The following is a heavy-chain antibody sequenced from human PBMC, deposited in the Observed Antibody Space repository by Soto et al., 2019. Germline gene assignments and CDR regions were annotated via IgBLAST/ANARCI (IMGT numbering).Heavy chain of an antibody. V-gene: IGHV3-30*18. J-gene: IGHJ6*02. D-gene: IGHD6-19*01. CDR1: GFTFSSYG. CDR2: ISYDGSNK. Sequence: PRLSCAASGFTFSSYGMHWVRQAPGKGLEWVAVISYDGSNKYYADSVKGRFTISRDNSKNTLYLQMSSLRAEDTAVYYCVKDGSSGWPYYYGMDVWGQGTTVTVSS. CDR3: VKDGSSGWPYYYGMDV.